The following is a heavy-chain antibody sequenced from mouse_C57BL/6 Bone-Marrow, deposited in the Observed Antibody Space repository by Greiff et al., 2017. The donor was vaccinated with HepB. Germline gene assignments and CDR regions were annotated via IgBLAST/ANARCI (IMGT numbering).Heavy chain of an antibody. CDR3: TREDGLPYYFDY. J-gene: IGHJ2*01. Sequence: EVKLVESGEGLVKPGGSLKLSCAASGFTFSSYAMSWVRQTPEKRLEWVAYISSGGDYIYYADTVKGRFTISRDNARNTLYLQMSSLKSEDTAMYYCTREDGLPYYFDYWGQGTTLTVSS. D-gene: IGHD1-1*01. CDR1: GFTFSSYA. CDR2: ISSGGDYI. V-gene: IGHV5-9-1*02.